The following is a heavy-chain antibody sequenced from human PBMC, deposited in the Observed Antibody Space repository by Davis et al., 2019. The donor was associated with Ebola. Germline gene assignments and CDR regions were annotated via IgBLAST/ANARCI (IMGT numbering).Heavy chain of an antibody. V-gene: IGHV6-1*01. CDR3: ARRSTLGFDY. Sequence: MPSETLSLTCAISGDTVSSNSVTWNWTRQSPSRGLEWLGRTYYRSKWYNDYAVSVKSRITINPDTSKNQFSLQLNSVNPEDTAVYYCARRSTLGFDYWGQGTLVTVSS. D-gene: IGHD7-27*01. CDR1: GDTVSSNSVT. CDR2: TYYRSKWYN. J-gene: IGHJ4*02.